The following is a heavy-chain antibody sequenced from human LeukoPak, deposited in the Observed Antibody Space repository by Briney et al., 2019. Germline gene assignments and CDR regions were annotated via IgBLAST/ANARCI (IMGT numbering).Heavy chain of an antibody. Sequence: PPETLSLTCTVSGGSISSYYWSWIRQPPGKGLEWIGYIYYSGSTNYNPSLKSRVTISVDTSKNQFSLKLSSVTAADTAVYYCARVTRGYSYGYEGGYYYYMDAWGKGTTVTVSS. J-gene: IGHJ6*03. D-gene: IGHD5-18*01. CDR1: GGSISSYY. CDR2: IYYSGST. CDR3: ARVTRGYSYGYEGGYYYYMDA. V-gene: IGHV4-59*01.